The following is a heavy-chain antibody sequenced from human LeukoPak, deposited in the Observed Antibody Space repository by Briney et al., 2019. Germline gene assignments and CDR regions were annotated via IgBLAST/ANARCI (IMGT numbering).Heavy chain of an antibody. CDR3: ARGDTAMIDAFDI. V-gene: IGHV3-7*03. D-gene: IGHD3-22*01. Sequence: GGSLRLSCAASGFTFRSYWMSWVRQAPGKGLEWVANIKEDGSEKYYVDSVKGRFTISRDNSKKTLYLQMNSLRAEDTAVYYCARGDTAMIDAFDIWGQGTMVTVSS. CDR2: IKEDGSEK. CDR1: GFTFRSYW. J-gene: IGHJ3*02.